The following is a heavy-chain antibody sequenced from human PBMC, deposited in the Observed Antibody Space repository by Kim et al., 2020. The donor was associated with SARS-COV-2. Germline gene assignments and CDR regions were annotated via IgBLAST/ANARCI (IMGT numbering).Heavy chain of an antibody. CDR3: ARNQQLKVESYYYYVMDV. V-gene: IGHV4-31*03. J-gene: IGHJ6*02. D-gene: IGHD3-10*01. Sequence: SETLSLTCTVSGGSISSQTYYWSWIRQHPGRGLEWIGYIHSSGSTYYNPSLRSRGTMSVDTSENHFSLSLSSVTAADTAVYYCARNQQLKVESYYYYVMDVWGPGTTVTVS. CDR1: GGSISSQTYY. CDR2: IHSSGST.